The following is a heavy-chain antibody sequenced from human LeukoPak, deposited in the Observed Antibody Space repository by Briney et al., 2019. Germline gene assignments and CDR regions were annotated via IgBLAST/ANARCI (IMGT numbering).Heavy chain of an antibody. D-gene: IGHD6-13*01. CDR3: ARYRSSPNFAY. J-gene: IGHJ4*02. V-gene: IGHV3-21*06. CDR2: ISSSSSYI. Sequence: GGSLRLSCAASGFTLSPYTMNWVRQAPGKGLEWVSSISSSSSYIYYADAVKGRFTISSDNANNSLYLQMNSLRAEDTAVYFCARYRSSPNFAYWGQGTLVTVSS. CDR1: GFTLSPYT.